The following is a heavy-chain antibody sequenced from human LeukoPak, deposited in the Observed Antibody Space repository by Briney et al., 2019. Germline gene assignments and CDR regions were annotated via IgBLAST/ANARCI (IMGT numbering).Heavy chain of an antibody. CDR3: ARLKFYDSTGYTPGHYMDV. J-gene: IGHJ6*03. CDR1: GGPIYSYY. D-gene: IGHD3-22*01. CDR2: LYPGVST. Sequence: SETLSLTCTVSGGPIYSYYWSWIRQTAGKGLEWIGRLYPGVSTDYNPSLKSRVTMSVDTSKNQFVLKLGAVTAAGTAVYYCARLKFYDSTGYTPGHYMDVWGKGTTVTVSS. V-gene: IGHV4-4*07.